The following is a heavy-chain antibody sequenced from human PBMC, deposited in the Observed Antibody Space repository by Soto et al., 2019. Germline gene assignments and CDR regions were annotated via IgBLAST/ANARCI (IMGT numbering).Heavy chain of an antibody. J-gene: IGHJ5*02. V-gene: IGHV1-8*01. D-gene: IGHD6-13*01. CDR1: GYTVISYE. CDR3: ARAQQVRGFDP. Sequence: QVQLVQSGAEVKKPGASVKVSCKASGYTVISYEINGVRQATGQGLEWMGWMNPNSGNTGYAQKFQGRVTMTRNTSISTAYMELSSLRSEDTAIYYCARAQQVRGFDPWGQGTLVTVSS. CDR2: MNPNSGNT.